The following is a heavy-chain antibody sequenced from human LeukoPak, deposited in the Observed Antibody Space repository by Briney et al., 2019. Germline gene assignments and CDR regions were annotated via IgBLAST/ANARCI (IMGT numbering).Heavy chain of an antibody. CDR1: GYTFTGYY. CDR2: ISPNSGGT. Sequence: ASVKVSCKASGYTFTGYYMHWVRQAPGQGLEWMGWISPNSGGTNYAQKFQGRVTMTRDTSISTAYMELSRLRSDDTAVYYCARGFTIFGVVDHDAFDIWGQGTMVTVSS. V-gene: IGHV1-2*02. D-gene: IGHD3-3*01. CDR3: ARGFTIFGVVDHDAFDI. J-gene: IGHJ3*02.